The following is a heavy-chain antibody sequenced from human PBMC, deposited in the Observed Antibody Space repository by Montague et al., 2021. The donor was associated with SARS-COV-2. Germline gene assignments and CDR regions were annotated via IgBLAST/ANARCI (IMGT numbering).Heavy chain of an antibody. Sequence: SLRLSCAASGFTFTSYTMNWVRQAPGKGLEWVAATWSDGSSKYYADSVKGRFTVSRDNSKNTVYLQINSLTTDDTAVYYCARDLLRYSSGSLCDYWGQGTLVTVSS. CDR1: GFTFTSYT. CDR3: ARDLLRYSSGSLCDY. D-gene: IGHD3-10*01. V-gene: IGHV3-33*01. CDR2: TWSDGSSK. J-gene: IGHJ4*02.